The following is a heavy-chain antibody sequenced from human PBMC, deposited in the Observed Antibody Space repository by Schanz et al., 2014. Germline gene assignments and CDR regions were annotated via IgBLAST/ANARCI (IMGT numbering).Heavy chain of an antibody. D-gene: IGHD3-9*01. CDR1: GFSFSDYG. Sequence: QVHLVESGGGVVQPGGSLRLSCAGSGFSFSDYGMHWVRQAPGRGLEWVAVISYHGSERYYADSVKGRFTISRDNSKNTLYLQLNSLRAEDTAVYYCARDDKRYFDWLSTFDLWGQGTMVAVSS. CDR3: ARDDKRYFDWLSTFDL. V-gene: IGHV3-30*03. J-gene: IGHJ3*01. CDR2: ISYHGSER.